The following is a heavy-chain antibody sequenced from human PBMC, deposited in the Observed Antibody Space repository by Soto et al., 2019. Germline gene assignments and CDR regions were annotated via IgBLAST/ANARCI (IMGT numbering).Heavy chain of an antibody. CDR3: AYDTYDSSGYYSTEDAFDI. Sequence: QVQLVQSGAEVKKPGSSVKVSCKASGGTFSSYTISWVRQAPGQGLEWMGRIIPILGIANYAQKFQGRVTITADKSTSPAYMELSSLRSEYTAVYYCAYDTYDSSGYYSTEDAFDIGGQGTMVAVSS. D-gene: IGHD3-22*01. CDR1: GGTFSSYT. CDR2: IIPILGIA. V-gene: IGHV1-69*02. J-gene: IGHJ3*02.